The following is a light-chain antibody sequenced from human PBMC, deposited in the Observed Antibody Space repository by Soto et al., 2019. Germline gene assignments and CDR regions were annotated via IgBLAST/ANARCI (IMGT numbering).Light chain of an antibody. CDR3: QQYNRWRT. CDR1: QSVSSN. Sequence: EIVMTHSPATLSVSPGERATLSCRASQSVSSNLAWYQQKPSHAPRLLIYGASTRTTGIPARFSGSGSWTEFTLNISSLQSEDFAVYYCQQYNRWRTFGQRTKLEIK. J-gene: IGKJ2*02. V-gene: IGKV3-15*01. CDR2: GAS.